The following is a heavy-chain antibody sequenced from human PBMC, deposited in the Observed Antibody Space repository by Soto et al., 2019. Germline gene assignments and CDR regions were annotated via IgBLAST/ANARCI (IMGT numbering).Heavy chain of an antibody. V-gene: IGHV1-18*01. D-gene: IGHD6-19*01. CDR1: GYTFTSYG. CDR3: ARDSQKVWVAVAGPHFDY. Sequence: ASVKVSCKASGYTFTSYGISWVRQAPGQGLEWMGWISAYNGNTNYAQKLQGRVTMTTDTSTSTAYMELRSLRSDDTAVYYCARDSQKVWVAVAGPHFDYWGQGTLVTVS. J-gene: IGHJ4*02. CDR2: ISAYNGNT.